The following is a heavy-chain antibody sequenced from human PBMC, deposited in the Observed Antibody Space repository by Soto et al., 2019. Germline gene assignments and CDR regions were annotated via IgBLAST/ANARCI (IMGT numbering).Heavy chain of an antibody. Sequence: QVQLVQSGAEVKKPGSSVKFSCKASGGTFSSYAISWVRQAPGQGLEWMGGIIPIFGTANYAQKFQGRVTITADESTSTAYMELSSLRSEDTAVYYCASPVVPAAIYYYYGMDVWGQGTTVAVSS. V-gene: IGHV1-69*01. J-gene: IGHJ6*02. D-gene: IGHD2-2*02. CDR3: ASPVVPAAIYYYYGMDV. CDR1: GGTFSSYA. CDR2: IIPIFGTA.